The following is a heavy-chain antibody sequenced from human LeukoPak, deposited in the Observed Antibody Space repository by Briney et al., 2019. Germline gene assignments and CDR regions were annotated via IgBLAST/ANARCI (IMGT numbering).Heavy chain of an antibody. V-gene: IGHV4-59*08. J-gene: IGHJ2*01. Sequence: SETLSLTCTVSGGSLSSYYWSWIRQSPGKGLEWIGYIYYSGNTNYNPSLKSRVTMSVDPSKNRFSLKLSSVTASDTAVYYCARTGTVRVVVGAIWYFDLWGRGTLVTVSS. CDR2: IYYSGNT. D-gene: IGHD2-15*01. CDR3: ARTGTVRVVVGAIWYFDL. CDR1: GGSLSSYY.